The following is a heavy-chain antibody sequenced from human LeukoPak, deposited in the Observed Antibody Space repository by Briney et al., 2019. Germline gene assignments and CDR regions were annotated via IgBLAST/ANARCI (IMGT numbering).Heavy chain of an antibody. Sequence: GGSLRLSCSASGFTVSTYNMNWVRQAPGKGLEWVSFIGTSSGAIYYADSVKGRFTISRDNAKKSLYLQMNSLRDEDTAVYYCARNLDSWGQGALVTVSS. CDR3: ARNLDS. J-gene: IGHJ5*01. CDR2: IGTSSGAI. V-gene: IGHV3-48*02. CDR1: GFTVSTYN.